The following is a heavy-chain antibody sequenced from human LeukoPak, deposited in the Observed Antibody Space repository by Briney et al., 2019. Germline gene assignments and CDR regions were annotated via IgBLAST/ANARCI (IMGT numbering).Heavy chain of an antibody. CDR1: GFTFSSYG. D-gene: IGHD3-10*01. Sequence: PGRSLRLSCAASGFTFSSYGMHWVRQAPGKGLEWVAVIWYDGSNKYYADSVKGRFTISRDNSKNTLYLQMNSLRAEDTAVYYCAKVIWFGELLPFDYWGQGTLVTVSS. CDR2: IWYDGSNK. V-gene: IGHV3-33*06. CDR3: AKVIWFGELLPFDY. J-gene: IGHJ4*02.